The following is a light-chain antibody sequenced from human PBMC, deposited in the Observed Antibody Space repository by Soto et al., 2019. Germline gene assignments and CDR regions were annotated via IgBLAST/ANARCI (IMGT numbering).Light chain of an antibody. CDR1: QSISSY. Sequence: DIQMTQSPSSLSASVGDRVTITCRASQSISSYLNWYQQKPGKAPKLLIYAASSLQSGVPSRFSGSGSGTDFSLTISSLQPEDFATYYCQHNYSTPRTFGQGTKVDIK. J-gene: IGKJ1*01. V-gene: IGKV1-39*01. CDR3: QHNYSTPRT. CDR2: AAS.